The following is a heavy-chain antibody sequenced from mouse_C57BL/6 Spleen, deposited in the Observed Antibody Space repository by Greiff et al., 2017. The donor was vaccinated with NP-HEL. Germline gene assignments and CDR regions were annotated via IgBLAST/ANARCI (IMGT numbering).Heavy chain of an antibody. V-gene: IGHV3-6*01. CDR2: ISYDGSN. CDR1: GYSITSGYY. Sequence: VQLQQSGPGLVKPSQSLSLTCSVTGYSITSGYYWNWIRQFPGNKLEWMGYISYDGSNNYNPSLKNRISITRDTSKNQFFLKLNSVTTEDTATYYCAREKNPTAYFDYWGQGTTLTVSS. J-gene: IGHJ2*01. D-gene: IGHD1-2*01. CDR3: AREKNPTAYFDY.